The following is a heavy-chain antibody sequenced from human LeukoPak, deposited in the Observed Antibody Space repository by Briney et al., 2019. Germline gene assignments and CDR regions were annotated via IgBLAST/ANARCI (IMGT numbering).Heavy chain of an antibody. Sequence: ASVEVSCKASGYTFTGYYMHWVRQAPGQGLEWMGWINPNSGGTNYAQKFQGRVTMTRDTSISTAYMELSRLRSDDTAVYYCARAYDILTGYYYVWGQGTLVTVSS. D-gene: IGHD3-9*01. J-gene: IGHJ4*02. CDR2: INPNSGGT. CDR1: GYTFTGYY. CDR3: ARAYDILTGYYYV. V-gene: IGHV1-2*02.